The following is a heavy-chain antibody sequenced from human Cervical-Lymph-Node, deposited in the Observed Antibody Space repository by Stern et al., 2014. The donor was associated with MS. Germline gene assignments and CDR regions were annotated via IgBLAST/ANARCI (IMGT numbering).Heavy chain of an antibody. V-gene: IGHV1-46*02. CDR2: INPSGDT. Sequence: QVQLGQSGSEVKKPGASVKVSCKASEYTHNNYLIHWVRQAPGQRPDWMGVINPSGDTNYAQKVQDRVTMTTDASTSTFYMELSRLRSEDTAVYYCAVRYCSGGRCYSVPDVWGQGTTVIVSS. CDR1: EYTHNNYL. CDR3: AVRYCSGGRCYSVPDV. J-gene: IGHJ6*02. D-gene: IGHD2-15*01.